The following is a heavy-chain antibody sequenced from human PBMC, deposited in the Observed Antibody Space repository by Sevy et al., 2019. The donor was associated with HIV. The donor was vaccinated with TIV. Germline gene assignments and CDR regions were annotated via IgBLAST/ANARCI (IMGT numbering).Heavy chain of an antibody. J-gene: IGHJ3*02. CDR1: GFTFSSYG. CDR3: ASKPKELFLGAFDI. V-gene: IGHV3-30*03. D-gene: IGHD3-10*01. CDR2: ISYDGSNK. Sequence: GGYLRLSCAASGFTFSSYGMHWVRQAPGKGLEWVAVISYDGSNKYYADAVKGRFTISRDNSKNTLYLQMNSLRAEDTAVYYCASKPKELFLGAFDIWGQGTMVTVSS.